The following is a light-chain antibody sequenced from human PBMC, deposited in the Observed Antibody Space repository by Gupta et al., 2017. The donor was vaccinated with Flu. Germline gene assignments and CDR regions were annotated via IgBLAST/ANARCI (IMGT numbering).Light chain of an antibody. V-gene: IGLV3-1*01. CDR2: QTN. CDR1: KLGGKY. CDR3: QTWDSSTAV. Sequence: SYELTQPPSVSVSPGQTASITCSGDKLGGKYVSWYHQRPVQSPAVVIYQTNKRPSGIPERFSGSNSGNTATLTISGTQAMDEADYYCQTWDSSTAVFGGGTKLTVL. J-gene: IGLJ2*01.